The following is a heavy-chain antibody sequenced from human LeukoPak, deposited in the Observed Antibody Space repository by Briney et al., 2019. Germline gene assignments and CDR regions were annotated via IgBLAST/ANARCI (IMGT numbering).Heavy chain of an antibody. D-gene: IGHD3-22*01. CDR2: IYYSGST. J-gene: IGHJ4*02. Sequence: SETLSLTCTVSGGSIGSGGYYWSWIRQHPGKGLEWIGYIYYSGSTYYNPSLKSRVTISVDTSKNQFSLKLSSVTAADTAVYYCARASYDSSGSSAIFDYWGQGTLVTVSS. CDR1: GGSIGSGGYY. CDR3: ARASYDSSGSSAIFDY. V-gene: IGHV4-31*03.